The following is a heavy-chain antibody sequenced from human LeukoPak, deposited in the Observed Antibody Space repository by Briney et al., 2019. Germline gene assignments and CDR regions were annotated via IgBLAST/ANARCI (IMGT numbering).Heavy chain of an antibody. V-gene: IGHV3-48*01. D-gene: IGHD5-18*01. CDR3: ARDLAYSRLDY. Sequence: PGGSLRLSCAASGFTFSSYSMNWVRQAPGKGLEWVSKISSSSSSIYYVDSVKGRFTISRDNAKNSLYLQMNSLRAEDTAVYYCARDLAYSRLDYWGQGMLVTVSS. J-gene: IGHJ4*02. CDR2: ISSSSSSI. CDR1: GFTFSSYS.